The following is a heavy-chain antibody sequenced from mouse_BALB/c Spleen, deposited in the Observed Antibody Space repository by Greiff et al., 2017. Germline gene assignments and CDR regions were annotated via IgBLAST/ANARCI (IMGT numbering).Heavy chain of an antibody. V-gene: IGHV5-6*01. CDR2: ISSGGSYT. CDR1: GFTFSSYG. Sequence: EVQLVESGGDLVKPGGSLKLSCAASGFTFSSYGMSWVRQTPDKRLEWVATISSGGSYTYYPDSVKGRFTISRDNAKNTLYLQMSSLKSEDTAMYYCARHGYDAWFAYWGQGTLVTVSA. J-gene: IGHJ3*01. CDR3: ARHGYDAWFAY. D-gene: IGHD2-2*01.